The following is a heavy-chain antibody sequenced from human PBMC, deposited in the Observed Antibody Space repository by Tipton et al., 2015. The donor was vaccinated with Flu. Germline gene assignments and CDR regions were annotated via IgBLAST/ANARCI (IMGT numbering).Heavy chain of an antibody. CDR3: ARRKTVTTRLTYFDY. V-gene: IGHV4-59*08. D-gene: IGHD4-17*01. J-gene: IGHJ4*02. CDR2: IYYSGST. Sequence: TLSLTCTVSGGSITSYYWSWIRQPPGKGLEWIGYIYYSGSTNYNPSLKSRVTISVDTSKNQFSLKLSSLTAADTAVYYCARRKTVTTRLTYFDYWGQGTLVTVSS. CDR1: GGSITSYY.